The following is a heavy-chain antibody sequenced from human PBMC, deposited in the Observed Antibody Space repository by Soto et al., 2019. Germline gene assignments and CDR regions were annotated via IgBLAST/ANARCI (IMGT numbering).Heavy chain of an antibody. D-gene: IGHD3-3*01. CDR3: ARALPPGDFWSGYLMPYYYYYGMDV. CDR1: GYTFTGYY. CDR2: INPNSGGT. J-gene: IGHJ6*02. Sequence: SVKVSCKASGYTFTGYYMHWVRQAPGQGLEWMGWINPNSGGTNYAQKFQGRVTMTRDTSISTAYMELSRLRSDDTAVYYCARALPPGDFWSGYLMPYYYYYGMDVWGQGTTVTVSS. V-gene: IGHV1-2*02.